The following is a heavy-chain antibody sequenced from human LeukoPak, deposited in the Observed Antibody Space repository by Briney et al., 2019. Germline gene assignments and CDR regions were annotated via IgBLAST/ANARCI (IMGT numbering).Heavy chain of an antibody. CDR2: ISSSSSYI. CDR1: GFTFSSYS. Sequence: GGSLRLSCAASGFTFSSYSMNWVRQAPGKGLEWVPSISSSSSYIYYADSVKGRFTISRDNAKNSLYLQMNSLRAEDTAVYYCARDTYYYDSSGYYIIDYWGQGTLVTVSS. D-gene: IGHD3-22*01. CDR3: ARDTYYYDSSGYYIIDY. J-gene: IGHJ4*02. V-gene: IGHV3-21*01.